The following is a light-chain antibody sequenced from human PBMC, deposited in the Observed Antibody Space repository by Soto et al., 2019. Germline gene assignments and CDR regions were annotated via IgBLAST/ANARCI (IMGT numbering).Light chain of an antibody. CDR1: QSISSY. Sequence: DIQMTQSPSSLSASVGDRVTITCRASQSISSYLNWYQQKPGKAPKLLIYAASSLQSGVPSRFSGSGSGTDFTLTISRLQPEGFATYYCQQSYSTPFTFGPGTKGDIK. J-gene: IGKJ3*01. V-gene: IGKV1-39*01. CDR3: QQSYSTPFT. CDR2: AAS.